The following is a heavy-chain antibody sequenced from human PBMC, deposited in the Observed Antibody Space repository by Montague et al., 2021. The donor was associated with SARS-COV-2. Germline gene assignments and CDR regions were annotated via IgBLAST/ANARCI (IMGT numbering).Heavy chain of an antibody. V-gene: IGHV4-59*11. CDR3: ARAVSVRRAVNWFDP. Sequence: SETLSPTCTVSGGSTGDHYWAWIRQPPGKGLEWLAYIYYSGGINSNASLKSRVSMSVDTSKNQFSLKLTSVTAADTAVYYCARAVSVRRAVNWFDPWGQGTLVTVSS. CDR1: GGSTGDHY. CDR2: IYYSGGI. D-gene: IGHD3-10*01. J-gene: IGHJ5*02.